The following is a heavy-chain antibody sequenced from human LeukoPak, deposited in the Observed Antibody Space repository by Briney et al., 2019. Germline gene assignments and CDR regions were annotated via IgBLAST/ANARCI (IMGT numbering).Heavy chain of an antibody. CDR3: AKGRGIAAADYFDY. Sequence: GRSLRLSCAPSGFTFDDYAMHWVRQAPGGGVGWVSGISWNSGSIGYADSVKGRFTISKDNAKNPLYLQMSSLRAEDTALYYCAKGRGIAAADYFDYWGQGTLVTVSS. J-gene: IGHJ4*02. CDR2: ISWNSGSI. D-gene: IGHD6-13*01. V-gene: IGHV3-9*01. CDR1: GFTFDDYA.